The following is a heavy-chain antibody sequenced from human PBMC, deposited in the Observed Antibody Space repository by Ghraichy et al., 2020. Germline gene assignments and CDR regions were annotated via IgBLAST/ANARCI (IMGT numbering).Heavy chain of an antibody. Sequence: GDSLNISCAASGFSFSNHIMYWVRQAPGKGLEWVASITTDSSSIYYVDSVKGRFTISRDNANNSLYLQMYSLTAEDTAVYYCARQRWQQSEFDYWGQGTLVSGSS. V-gene: IGHV3-21*01. J-gene: IGHJ4*02. CDR2: ITTDSSSI. D-gene: IGHD4-23*01. CDR1: GFSFSNHI. CDR3: ARQRWQQSEFDY.